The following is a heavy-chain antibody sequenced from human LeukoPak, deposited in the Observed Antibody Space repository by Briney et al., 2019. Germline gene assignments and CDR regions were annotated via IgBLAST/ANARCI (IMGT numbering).Heavy chain of an antibody. CDR3: ARGYTYYYDSSGYSGDEGVDY. V-gene: IGHV1-69*04. D-gene: IGHD3-22*01. J-gene: IGHJ4*02. Sequence: GASVKVSCKASEGSFSSYAISWVRQAPGQGLEWMGRIIPILGIANYAQKFQGRVTITADKSTSTAYMELSSLRSEDTAVYYCARGYTYYYDSSGYSGDEGVDYWGQGTLVTVSS. CDR1: EGSFSSYA. CDR2: IIPILGIA.